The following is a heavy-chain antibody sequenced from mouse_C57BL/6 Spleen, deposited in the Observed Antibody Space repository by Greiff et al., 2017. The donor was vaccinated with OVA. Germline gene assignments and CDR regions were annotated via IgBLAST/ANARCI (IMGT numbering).Heavy chain of an antibody. Sequence: EVQVVESGGGLVQPKGSLKLSCAASGFSFNTYAMNWVRQAPGKGLEWVARIRSKSNNYATYYADSVKDRFTISRDDSESMLYLQMNNLKTEDTAMYYCVRSNWDVDFDVWGTGTTVTVSS. CDR1: GFSFNTYA. CDR3: VRSNWDVDFDV. J-gene: IGHJ1*03. CDR2: IRSKSNNYAT. V-gene: IGHV10-1*01. D-gene: IGHD4-1*02.